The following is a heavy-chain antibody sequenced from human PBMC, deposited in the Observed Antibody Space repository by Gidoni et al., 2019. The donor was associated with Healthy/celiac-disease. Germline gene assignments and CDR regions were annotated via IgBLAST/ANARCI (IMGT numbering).Heavy chain of an antibody. CDR2: INPNIGGT. V-gene: IGHV1-2*02. Sequence: QVQLVQSGAEVKQHGASVQVYCKASRYTFNGYSLRWVRQAPGQWLEWMGWINPNIGGTNYAQNFQGTFTMPSDTSLSTAYMELSKLRSDDTPVSYCARDGYIGSGWGPPPYWYFDLWGRGTLVTVSS. J-gene: IGHJ2*01. CDR3: ARDGYIGSGWGPPPYWYFDL. CDR1: RYTFNGYS. D-gene: IGHD1-26*01.